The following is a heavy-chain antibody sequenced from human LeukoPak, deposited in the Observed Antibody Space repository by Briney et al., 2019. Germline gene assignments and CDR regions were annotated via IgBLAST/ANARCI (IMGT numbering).Heavy chain of an antibody. CDR3: ARDHYSRNDY. V-gene: IGHV3-21*01. CDR1: GFTFSSYS. D-gene: IGHD6-13*01. CDR2: ISSSSSYI. Sequence: KPGGSLILSCAASGFTFSSYSMNWVRQAPGKGLEWVSSISSSSSYIHYADSVKGRFTISRDNAKNSLYLQMNSLRDEDTAVYYCARDHYSRNDYWGQGTLVTVSS. J-gene: IGHJ4*02.